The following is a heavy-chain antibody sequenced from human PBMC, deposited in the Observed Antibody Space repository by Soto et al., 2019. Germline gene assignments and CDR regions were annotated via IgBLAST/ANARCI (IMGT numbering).Heavy chain of an antibody. V-gene: IGHV4-30-4*01. CDR2: IYYSGST. J-gene: IGHJ5*02. D-gene: IGHD5-12*01. Sequence: PSETLSLTCTVSGGSISSGDYYWSWIRQPPGKGLEWIGYIYYSGSTYYNPSLKSRVTISVGTSKNQFSLKLSSVTAADTAVYYCARGRGIVATIDWFDPWGQGTLVTVSS. CDR1: GGSISSGDYY. CDR3: ARGRGIVATIDWFDP.